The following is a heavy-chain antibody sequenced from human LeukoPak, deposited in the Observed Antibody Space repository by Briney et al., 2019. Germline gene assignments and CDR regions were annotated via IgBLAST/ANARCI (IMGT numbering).Heavy chain of an antibody. D-gene: IGHD3-22*01. Sequence: ASVKVFCKASGYTFTSYGISWVRQAPGQGLEWMGWISAYNGNTNYAQKLQGRVTMTTDTSTSTAYMELRSLRSDDTAVYYCARVRTTHYYDSSGYSDYFDYWGQGTLVTVSS. CDR3: ARVRTTHYYDSSGYSDYFDY. CDR1: GYTFTSYG. J-gene: IGHJ4*02. V-gene: IGHV1-18*01. CDR2: ISAYNGNT.